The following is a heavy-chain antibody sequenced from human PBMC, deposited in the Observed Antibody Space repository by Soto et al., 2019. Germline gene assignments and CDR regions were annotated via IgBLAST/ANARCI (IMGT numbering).Heavy chain of an antibody. V-gene: IGHV3-11*06. D-gene: IGHD5-18*01. Sequence: GGSLRLSCAASGFTFSDYYMSWIRQAPGKGLEWVSHISSRSSYTNYADSVKGRFTISRDNAKNTLYLQMNRLRAEDTAVYYCARDHSLGGYSYCKFDCWGQGTLVTVSS. J-gene: IGHJ4*02. CDR1: GFTFSDYY. CDR3: ARDHSLGGYSYCKFDC. CDR2: ISSRSSYT.